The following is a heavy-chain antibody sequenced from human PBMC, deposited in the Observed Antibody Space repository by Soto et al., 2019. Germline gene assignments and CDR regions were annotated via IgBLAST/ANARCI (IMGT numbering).Heavy chain of an antibody. D-gene: IGHD4-17*01. CDR1: GFTVSSNY. CDR3: ARDAYGDYEPNYFDY. V-gene: IGHV3-33*08. CDR2: IWYDGSNK. J-gene: IGHJ4*02. Sequence: GGSLRLSCAASGFTVSSNYMSWVRQAPGKGLEWVAVIWYDGSNKYYADSVKGRFTISRDNSKNTLYLQMNSLRAEDTAVYYCARDAYGDYEPNYFDYWGQGTLVTVSS.